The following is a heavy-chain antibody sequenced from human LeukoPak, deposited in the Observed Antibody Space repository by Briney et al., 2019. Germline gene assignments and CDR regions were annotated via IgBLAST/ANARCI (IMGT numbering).Heavy chain of an antibody. J-gene: IGHJ6*02. V-gene: IGHV1-69*13. CDR3: ARVVYNWNNKRTYYYYYGMDV. CDR1: GGTFSRYA. CDR2: IIPIFGRA. Sequence: ASVKVSCKASGGTFSRYAISWARQAPGRWLEWMGGIIPIFGRANYAQKFQGRVTITADESTSTAYMELSSLRSEDTAVYYCARVVYNWNNKRTYYYYYGMDVWGQGTTVTVS. D-gene: IGHD1/OR15-1a*01.